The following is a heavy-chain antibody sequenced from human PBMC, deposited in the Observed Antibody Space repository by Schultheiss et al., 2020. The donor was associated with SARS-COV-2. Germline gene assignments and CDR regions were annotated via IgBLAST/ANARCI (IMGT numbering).Heavy chain of an antibody. V-gene: IGHV4-59*01. Sequence: GSLRLSCTVSGGSISSYYWSWIRQPPGKGLEWIGYIYYSGSTNYNPSLKSRVTISLDTSKNQFSLKLSSVTAADTAVYVCARHLEWFESWGQGTQVTVSS. CDR2: IYYSGST. J-gene: IGHJ5*01. CDR3: ARHLEWFES. D-gene: IGHD1-1*01. CDR1: GGSISSYY.